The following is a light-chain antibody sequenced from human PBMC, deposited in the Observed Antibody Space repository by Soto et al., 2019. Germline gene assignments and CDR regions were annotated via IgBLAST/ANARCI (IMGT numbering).Light chain of an antibody. CDR3: QQYNDWPLT. CDR2: TAS. J-gene: IGKJ1*01. CDR1: QSIGNY. Sequence: IQMTHSPSSLSASVLYRVTITFLASQSIGNYLSWYQQKPGKAPNLLIYTASSLQSGVPSRFSGSGSGTYFTLTINSLQPEDFATYYCQQYNDWPLTFGQGTKVDIK. V-gene: IGKV1-39*01.